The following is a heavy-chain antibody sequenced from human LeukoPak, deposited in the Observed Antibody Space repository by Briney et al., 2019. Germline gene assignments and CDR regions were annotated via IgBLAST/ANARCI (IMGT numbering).Heavy chain of an antibody. V-gene: IGHV4-61*02. Sequence: PSETLSLTCTVSGGSISSGSYYWSWIRQPAGKGLEWIGRIYTSGSTNYNPSLKSRVTISVDTSKNQFTLKLSSVTAADTAVYYCARGDYYDSSGYYYSYYYMDVWGKGTTVTVSS. J-gene: IGHJ6*03. CDR3: ARGDYYDSSGYYYSYYYMDV. D-gene: IGHD3-22*01. CDR2: IYTSGST. CDR1: GGSISSGSYY.